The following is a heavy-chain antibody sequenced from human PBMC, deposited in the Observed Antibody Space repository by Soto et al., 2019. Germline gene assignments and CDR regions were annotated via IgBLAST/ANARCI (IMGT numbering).Heavy chain of an antibody. Sequence: PSETLSLTCTVSGGSISSGGYYWSWIRQHPGKGLEWIGYIYYSGSTYYNPSLKSRVTISVDTPKNQFSLKLSSVTAADTAVYYCARGVRPSDDYIWGSYRYTVHYFDYWGQGTLVTVSS. CDR2: IYYSGST. J-gene: IGHJ4*02. D-gene: IGHD3-16*02. CDR1: GGSISSGGYY. V-gene: IGHV4-31*03. CDR3: ARGVRPSDDYIWGSYRYTVHYFDY.